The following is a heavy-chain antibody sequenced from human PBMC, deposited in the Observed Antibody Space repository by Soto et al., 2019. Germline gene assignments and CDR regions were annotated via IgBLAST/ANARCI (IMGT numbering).Heavy chain of an antibody. D-gene: IGHD3-22*01. J-gene: IGHJ3*02. Sequence: PGGSLRLSCAASGFTFSSYWMHWVRQAPGKGLVWVSRINSGGSTTSYADSVKGRLTISGDNAKNTLYLQMNSLRAEDTAVYYCAGDSSGYSYDAFDIWGQGTMVTGS. CDR3: AGDSSGYSYDAFDI. CDR2: INSGGSTT. V-gene: IGHV3-74*01. CDR1: GFTFSSYW.